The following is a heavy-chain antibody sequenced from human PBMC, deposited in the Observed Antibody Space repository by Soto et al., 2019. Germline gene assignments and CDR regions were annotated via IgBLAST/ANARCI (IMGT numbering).Heavy chain of an antibody. CDR3: AKCPEAFVLRFLESDYYYGMDV. V-gene: IGHV3-30*18. CDR1: GFTFSSYG. CDR2: ISYDGSNK. Sequence: QVQLVESGGGVVQPGRSLRLSCAASGFTFSSYGMHWVRQAPGKGLEWVAVISYDGSNKYYADSVKGRFTISRDNSKNTLYLQMNSLRAEDTAVYYCAKCPEAFVLRFLESDYYYGMDVWGQGTTVTVSS. D-gene: IGHD3-3*01. J-gene: IGHJ6*02.